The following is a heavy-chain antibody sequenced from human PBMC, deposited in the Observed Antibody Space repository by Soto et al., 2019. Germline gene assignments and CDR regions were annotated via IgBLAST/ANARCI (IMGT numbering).Heavy chain of an antibody. J-gene: IGHJ5*02. D-gene: IGHD3-10*01. Sequence: QVQRVQSGGEVKKPGASVKVSCKASGYTFTNYGISWVRQAPGQGLEWMGWINVYNGNTKYAQKVQGRVTMTTETSSSTAYMELRSLKSDDTSVYYCARGVGSGSSDNQYNWFDPWGQGTLVTVSS. V-gene: IGHV1-18*01. CDR1: GYTFTNYG. CDR2: INVYNGNT. CDR3: ARGVGSGSSDNQYNWFDP.